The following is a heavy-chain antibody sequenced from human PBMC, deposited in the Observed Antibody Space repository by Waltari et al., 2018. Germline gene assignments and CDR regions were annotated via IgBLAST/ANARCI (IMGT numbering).Heavy chain of an antibody. D-gene: IGHD1-1*01. Sequence: QVQLQESGPGLVKPSETLSLTCVVSGYPISSGYYWGWIRQPPGKGLEWLWTTYQTGSTFYNPSLRGPLTISMDVSKNQLSLKLTSVAAADTAVYYCAKICWNDVPAWGQGTLVTVSS. V-gene: IGHV4-38-2*01. J-gene: IGHJ4*02. CDR2: TYQTGST. CDR3: AKICWNDVPA. CDR1: GYPISSGYY.